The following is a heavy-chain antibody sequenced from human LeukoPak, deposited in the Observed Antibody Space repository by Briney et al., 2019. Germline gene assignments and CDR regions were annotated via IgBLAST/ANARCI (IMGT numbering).Heavy chain of an antibody. D-gene: IGHD2-2*01. Sequence: ASVKVSCKASGYTFTGYYMHWVRQAPGQGLEWMGWINPNSGRTNYAQKFQGWVTMTRDTSISTAYMELSRLRSDDTAVYYCARGFIVVVPAAIGVWFDPWGQGTLVTVSS. CDR3: ARGFIVVVPAAIGVWFDP. CDR2: INPNSGRT. V-gene: IGHV1-2*04. CDR1: GYTFTGYY. J-gene: IGHJ5*02.